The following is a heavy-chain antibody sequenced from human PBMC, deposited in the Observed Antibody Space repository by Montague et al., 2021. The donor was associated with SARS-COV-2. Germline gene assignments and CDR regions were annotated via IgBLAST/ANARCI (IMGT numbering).Heavy chain of an antibody. Sequence: SLSLSLSASGFTFSSYAMHWVRQAPGKGLEWVAVISYDGSNKYYADSVKGRFTISRDNSKNTLYLQMNSLRAEDTAVYYCARGEGCSSTSCYTPAPFDYWGQGTLVTVSS. CDR3: ARGEGCSSTSCYTPAPFDY. D-gene: IGHD2-2*02. CDR2: ISYDGSNK. CDR1: GFTFSSYA. J-gene: IGHJ4*02. V-gene: IGHV3-30*04.